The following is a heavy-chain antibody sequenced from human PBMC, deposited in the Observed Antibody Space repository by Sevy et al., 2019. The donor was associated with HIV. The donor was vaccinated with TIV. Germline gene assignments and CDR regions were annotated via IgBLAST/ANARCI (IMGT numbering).Heavy chain of an antibody. D-gene: IGHD5-12*01. CDR1: GFTLTNYW. CDR3: AREVGGYNWRPYYFDS. CDR2: IKQDESEK. Sequence: GGSLRLSCVASGFTLTNYWISWVRQTPGKGLEWVATIKQDESEKYYLDSVKGRFAISRDSGKKSVSLQMNGLSAEDTALYYCAREVGGYNWRPYYFDSWGQGSLVTVSS. J-gene: IGHJ4*02. V-gene: IGHV3-7*01.